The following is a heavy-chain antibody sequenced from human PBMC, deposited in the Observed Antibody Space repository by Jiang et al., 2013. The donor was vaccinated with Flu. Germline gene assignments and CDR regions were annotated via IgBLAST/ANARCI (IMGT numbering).Heavy chain of an antibody. D-gene: IGHD6-13*01. CDR3: GRDGDYSSSWHYYNGMDV. Sequence: GSGLVKPSETLSLTCTVSGGSISSSVYYWGWIRQSPGKGLEWIGSVYFSGYTYYNPSLKSRLSISVDTSKSQFSLRLASVTAADTAVYYCGRDGDYSSSWHYYNGMDVWGQGTTVTVSS. V-gene: IGHV4-39*07. CDR1: GGSISSSVYY. CDR2: VYFSGYT. J-gene: IGHJ6*02.